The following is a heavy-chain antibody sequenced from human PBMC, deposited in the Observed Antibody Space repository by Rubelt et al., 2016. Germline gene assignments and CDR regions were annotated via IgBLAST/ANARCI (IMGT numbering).Heavy chain of an antibody. D-gene: IGHD3-3*01. Sequence: GLEWVSYISSSSSYTNYADSVKGRFTISRDNSKNTLYLQMNSPRAEDTAVYYCAKAGREWLLYDAFDIWGQGTMVTVSS. J-gene: IGHJ3*02. V-gene: IGHV3-11*05. CDR2: ISSSSSYT. CDR3: AKAGREWLLYDAFDI.